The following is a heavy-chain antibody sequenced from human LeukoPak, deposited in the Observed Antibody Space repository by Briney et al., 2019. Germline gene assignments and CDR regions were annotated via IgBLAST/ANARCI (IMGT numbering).Heavy chain of an antibody. CDR3: ASPSGGYYYGMDV. V-gene: IGHV4-39*01. D-gene: IGHD2-15*01. CDR2: IYYSGST. J-gene: IGHJ6*02. CDR1: GGSISSGGYY. Sequence: SQTLSLTCTVSGGSISSGGYYWGWIRQPPGKGLEWIGSIYYSGSTYYNPSLKSRVTISVDTSKNQFPLKLSSVTAADTAVYYCASPSGGYYYGMDVWGQGTTVTVSS.